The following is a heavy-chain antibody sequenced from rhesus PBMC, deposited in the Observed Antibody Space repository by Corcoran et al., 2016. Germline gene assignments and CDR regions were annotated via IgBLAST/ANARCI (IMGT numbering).Heavy chain of an antibody. CDR3: ARDSYEDDYGYYAGIFDY. CDR1: GGSISSSY. D-gene: IGHD3-9*01. J-gene: IGHJ4*01. CDR2: IYGSGSRP. Sequence: QVKLQQWGEGLVKPSETLSVTCAVSGGSISSSYWRWIRQAPGKGLEWIGYIYGSGSRPNYNPSLRMRVTLSVDTSKNQFSLKLSSVTAADTAVYYCARDSYEDDYGYYAGIFDYWGQGVLVTVSS. V-gene: IGHV4-169*02.